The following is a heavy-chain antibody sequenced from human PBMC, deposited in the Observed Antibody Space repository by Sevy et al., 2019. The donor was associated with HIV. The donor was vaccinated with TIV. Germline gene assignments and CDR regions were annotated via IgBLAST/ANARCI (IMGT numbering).Heavy chain of an antibody. D-gene: IGHD4-4*01. V-gene: IGHV4-39*01. CDR2: IYYSATT. CDR1: GGSISSNSYY. J-gene: IGHJ5*02. Sequence: SETLSLTCTVSGGSISSNSYYWVWIRQPPGKGLEWIGSIYYSATTYYNPSLKSRVTISIDTSKTQFSLKLSSVTAADTAIFYCARLNCGDYSNYFDPWGQRSLVTVSS. CDR3: ARLNCGDYSNYFDP.